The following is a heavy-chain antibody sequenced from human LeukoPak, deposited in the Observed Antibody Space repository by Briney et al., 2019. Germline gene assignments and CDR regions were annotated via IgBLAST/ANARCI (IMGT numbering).Heavy chain of an antibody. CDR1: GYSHPSKSAD. CDR3: ARTTNVFDY. D-gene: IGHD1-1*01. J-gene: IGHJ4*01. V-gene: IGHV6-1*01. Sequence: SQTLPLTCPFTGYSHPSKSADGHWTTQSPSRGLEGLGRTYYRFKRYNEYAASVKSRVTINPDTSRNQFSLQLKSVTPDDTGVYDCARTTNVFDYWGHGTLVTVSS. CDR2: TYYRFKRYN.